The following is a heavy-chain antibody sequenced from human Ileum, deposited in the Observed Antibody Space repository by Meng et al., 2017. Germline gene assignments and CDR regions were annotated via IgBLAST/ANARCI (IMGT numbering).Heavy chain of an antibody. CDR1: GYTFSDYY. CDR3: ARNNRDY. J-gene: IGHJ4*02. Sequence: ASVKVSCKASGYTFSDYYIQWMRQAPGQGLEWLGRIRPKSGVTNFAQRFQGRFTMTIDTSITTAYMELSALTSDDTAVYYCARNNRDYWGQGTRVTVSS. V-gene: IGHV1-2*06. CDR2: IRPKSGVT. D-gene: IGHD1-14*01.